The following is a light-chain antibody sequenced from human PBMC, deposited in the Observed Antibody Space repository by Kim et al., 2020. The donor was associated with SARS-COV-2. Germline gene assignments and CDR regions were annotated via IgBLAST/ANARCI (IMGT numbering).Light chain of an antibody. CDR2: RVS. Sequence: EVVMTQSPLSLPVTLGQPASISCRSSQSLVYSDGYAYLSWFHQRPDQSPRRLIYRVSDRDSGVPDRFSGSGSGTEFTLTISRVEAEDIGVYYCMQNTHWPPYTFGQGTKLEI. CDR1: QSLVYSDGYAY. J-gene: IGKJ2*01. CDR3: MQNTHWPPYT. V-gene: IGKV2-30*01.